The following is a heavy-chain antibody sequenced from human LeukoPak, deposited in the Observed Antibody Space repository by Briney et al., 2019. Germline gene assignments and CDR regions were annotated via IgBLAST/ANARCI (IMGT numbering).Heavy chain of an antibody. D-gene: IGHD2/OR15-2a*01. CDR2: IKQDGSEK. CDR3: ATYSTKNAREFES. V-gene: IGHV3-7*01. CDR1: GVTFSSYW. J-gene: IGHJ5*01. Sequence: PGGSLRLSCAASGVTFSSYWMSWVCQAPGKGLEWVANIKQDGSEKYYVDSVKGRFTISRDNAKNSLYLQMNRLRAEDTAVYYCATYSTKNAREFESWGQGTLVTVSS.